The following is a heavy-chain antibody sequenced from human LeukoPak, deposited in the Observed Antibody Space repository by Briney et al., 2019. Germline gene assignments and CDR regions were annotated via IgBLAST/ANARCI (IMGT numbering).Heavy chain of an antibody. J-gene: IGHJ4*02. V-gene: IGHV4-39*07. Sequence: SETLSLTCSVSGGSIGRGSYYWGWLRQSPGKGLEWIGSIYYSGSTNYNPSLKSRVTISVDTSKNQFSLKLSSVTAADTAVYYCARGGPGAGYYRHPKYYFDYWGQGTLVTVSS. CDR3: ARGGPGAGYYRHPKYYFDY. CDR1: GGSIGRGSYY. D-gene: IGHD3-9*01. CDR2: IYYSGST.